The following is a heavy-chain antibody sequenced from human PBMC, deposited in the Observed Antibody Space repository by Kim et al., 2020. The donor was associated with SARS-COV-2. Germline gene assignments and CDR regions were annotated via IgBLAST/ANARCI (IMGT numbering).Heavy chain of an antibody. CDR2: IYYSGST. J-gene: IGHJ4*02. D-gene: IGHD1-26*01. V-gene: IGHV4-39*01. Sequence: SETLSLTCTVSGGSISSSSYYWGWIRQPPGKGLEWIGSIYYSGSTYYNPSLKSRVTISVDTSKNQFSLKLSSVTAADTAVYYCASPTLGHGSYLDYWGQGTLVTVSS. CDR3: ASPTLGHGSYLDY. CDR1: GGSISSSSYY.